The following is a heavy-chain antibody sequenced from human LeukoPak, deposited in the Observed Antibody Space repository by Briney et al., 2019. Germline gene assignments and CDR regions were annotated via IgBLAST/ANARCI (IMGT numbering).Heavy chain of an antibody. CDR1: GYTFTSYD. J-gene: IGHJ3*02. V-gene: IGHV1-8*03. CDR2: MNPNSGNT. Sequence: ASVKVSCKASGYTFTSYDINWVRQAIGQGLEWMGWMNPNSGNTGYAQKFQGRVTITRNTSISTAYMELSSLRSEDTAVYYCARVRFLEWVDASDIWGQGTMVTVSS. CDR3: ARVRFLEWVDASDI. D-gene: IGHD3-3*01.